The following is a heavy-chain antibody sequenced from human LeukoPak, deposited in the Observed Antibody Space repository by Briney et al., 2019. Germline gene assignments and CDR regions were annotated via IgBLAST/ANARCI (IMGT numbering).Heavy chain of an antibody. CDR2: IWYDGSNK. D-gene: IGHD6-13*01. CDR3: ARDPSIAAAGFQEYYYYGMDV. J-gene: IGHJ6*02. Sequence: PGGSLRLSCAASGFTFSSYGMHWVRQAPGKGLEWVAVIWYDGSNKYYADSVKGRFTISRDNPKNTLYLQMNSLRAEDTAVYYCARDPSIAAAGFQEYYYYGMDVWGQGTTVTVSS. V-gene: IGHV3-33*01. CDR1: GFTFSSYG.